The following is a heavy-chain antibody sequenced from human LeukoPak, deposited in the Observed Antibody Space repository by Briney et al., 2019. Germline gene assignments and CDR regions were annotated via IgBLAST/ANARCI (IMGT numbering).Heavy chain of an antibody. V-gene: IGHV3-21*01. J-gene: IGHJ3*02. CDR1: GFTFSSYS. CDR3: ARDCTGGGSCYSSDAFDI. Sequence: GGSLRLSCAASGFTFSSYSMNWVRQAPGKGLEWVSSISSSSSYIYYADSVKGRFTISRDNAKNSLYLQMNSLRAEDTAVYYCARDCTGGGSCYSSDAFDIWGQGTMVTVSS. D-gene: IGHD2-15*01. CDR2: ISSSSSYI.